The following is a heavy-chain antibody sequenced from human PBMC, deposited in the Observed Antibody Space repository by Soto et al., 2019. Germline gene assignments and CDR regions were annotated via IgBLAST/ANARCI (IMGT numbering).Heavy chain of an antibody. CDR2: FDPEDGET. CDR3: ATVQSPGIAAASYGMDV. D-gene: IGHD6-13*01. CDR1: GYTLTELS. V-gene: IGHV1-24*01. Sequence: ASVKVSCKVSGYTLTELSMHCVRQAPGKGLEWMGGFDPEDGETIYAQKFQGRVTMTEDTSTDTAYMELSSLRSEDTAVYYCATVQSPGIAAASYGMDVWGQGTTVTVSS. J-gene: IGHJ6*02.